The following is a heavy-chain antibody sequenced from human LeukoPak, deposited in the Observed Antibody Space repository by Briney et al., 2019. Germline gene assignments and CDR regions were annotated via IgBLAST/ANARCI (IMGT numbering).Heavy chain of an antibody. D-gene: IGHD5/OR15-5a*01. J-gene: IGHJ4*02. CDR2: ISGSGGST. Sequence: GGSLRLSCAASGFTFSSYAMSWVRQAPGKGLEWVSAISGSGGSTYYADSVKGRFTISRDNSKNTLYLQMNSLRAEDTAVYYCARTLHIYASRPTFDYWGQGTLVTVSS. CDR1: GFTFSSYA. CDR3: ARTLHIYASRPTFDY. V-gene: IGHV3-23*01.